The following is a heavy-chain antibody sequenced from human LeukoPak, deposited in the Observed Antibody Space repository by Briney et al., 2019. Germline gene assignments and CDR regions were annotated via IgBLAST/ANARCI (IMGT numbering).Heavy chain of an antibody. CDR1: GYTFTSYY. CDR2: INPSGGST. Sequence: ASVKVSCKASGYTFTSYYMHWVRQAPGQGLEWMGIINPSGGSTSYAQKLQGRVTMTTDTSTSTAYMELRSLRSDDTAVYYCAREALPYYYYGMDVWGQGTTVTVSS. D-gene: IGHD1-26*01. J-gene: IGHJ6*02. CDR3: AREALPYYYYGMDV. V-gene: IGHV1-46*01.